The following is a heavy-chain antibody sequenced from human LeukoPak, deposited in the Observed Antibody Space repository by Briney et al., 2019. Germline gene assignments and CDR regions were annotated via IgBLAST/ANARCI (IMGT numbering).Heavy chain of an antibody. Sequence: VASVKVSCTASGYTFTSYYMHWVRQAPGQGLEWMGWIYPNSGGTNYAQKFQGRVTMTRDTSISTAYMELSRLRSDDTAVYYCARAGITMVRGVILYYFDYWGQGTLVTVSS. CDR1: GYTFTSYY. D-gene: IGHD3-10*01. V-gene: IGHV1-2*02. CDR3: ARAGITMVRGVILYYFDY. J-gene: IGHJ4*02. CDR2: IYPNSGGT.